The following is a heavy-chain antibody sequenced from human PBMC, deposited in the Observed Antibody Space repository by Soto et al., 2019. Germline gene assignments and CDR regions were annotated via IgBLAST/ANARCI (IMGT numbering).Heavy chain of an antibody. Sequence: SETLSLTCAVYGGSFSGYYWSWIRQPPGKGLEWIGEINHSGSTNYNPSLKSRVTISVDTSKNQFSLKLSSVTAADTAVYYCARGGHAPYSSSHYNYWGQGTLVTVSS. CDR2: INHSGST. V-gene: IGHV4-34*01. CDR1: GGSFSGYY. D-gene: IGHD6-13*01. CDR3: ARGGHAPYSSSHYNY. J-gene: IGHJ4*02.